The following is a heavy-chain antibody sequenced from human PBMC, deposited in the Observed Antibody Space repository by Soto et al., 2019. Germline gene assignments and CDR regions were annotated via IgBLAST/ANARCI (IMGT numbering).Heavy chain of an antibody. J-gene: IGHJ6*02. V-gene: IGHV4-59*08. CDR2: IQYNCYS. CDR3: ARHGFGSLHGLVDV. D-gene: IGHD3-10*01. CDR1: GGSITNYY. Sequence: QVQLQESGPGLVKPSETLSLTCTVSGGSITNYYCSWFRQPPGKGLEWIGYIQYNCYSAYNLSLKWRVTMSMDTSKTQFSLMLESVTATDTAVYYCARHGFGSLHGLVDVWGQGTTVIVSS.